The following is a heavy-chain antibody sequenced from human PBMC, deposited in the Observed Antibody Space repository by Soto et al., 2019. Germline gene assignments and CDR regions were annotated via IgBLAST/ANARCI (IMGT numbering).Heavy chain of an antibody. CDR3: SRDYLGQLPD. Sequence: GGSLRLSCSASGFIFRDFTMSWFRQAPGKGLEWVGYIRTKSYGETTTYAASVKDRFSISRDDSKSFAYLQMNSLKAEDTAVYYCSRDYLGQLPDWGQGTLVTVSS. CDR2: IRTKSYGETT. D-gene: IGHD1-1*01. CDR1: GFIFRDFT. J-gene: IGHJ1*01. V-gene: IGHV3-49*03.